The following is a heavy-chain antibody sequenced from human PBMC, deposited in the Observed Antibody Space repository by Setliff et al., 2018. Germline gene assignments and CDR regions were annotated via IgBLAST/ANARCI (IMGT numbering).Heavy chain of an antibody. CDR2: IYYSGST. CDR1: GGSISSSSYY. D-gene: IGHD6-13*01. J-gene: IGHJ3*02. Sequence: SETLSLTCTVSGGSISSSSYYWGWIRQPPGKGLEWIGSIYYSGSTYYNPSLKSRVTISVDTSKNQFSLKLSSVTAADTAVYYCARDVRVASSSWFRSAFDIWGQGTMVTVSS. V-gene: IGHV4-39*07. CDR3: ARDVRVASSSWFRSAFDI.